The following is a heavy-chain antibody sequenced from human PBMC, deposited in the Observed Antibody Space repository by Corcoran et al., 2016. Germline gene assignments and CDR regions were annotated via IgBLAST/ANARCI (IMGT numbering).Heavy chain of an antibody. CDR3: ASAVSGCRGLHYYGMDV. V-gene: IGHV1-69*01. CDR2: IIPIFGTA. Sequence: QVQLVQSGAEVKKPGSSVKVSCKASGGTFSSYAISWVRQAPGQGLEWMGGIIPIFGTANYAQKFQGRVTITADESTSTAYMELSSLRSEDTAVYVCASAVSGCRGLHYYGMDVWGQGTTVTVSS. CDR1: GGTFSSYA. D-gene: IGHD1-26*01. J-gene: IGHJ6*02.